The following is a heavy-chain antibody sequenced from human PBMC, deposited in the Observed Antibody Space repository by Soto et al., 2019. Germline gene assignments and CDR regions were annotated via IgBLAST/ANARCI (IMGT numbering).Heavy chain of an antibody. CDR1: GGSISSSSYY. CDR3: PRVPDV. CDR2: IYHTGNP. Sequence: SETLSLTCTVSGGSISSSSYYWAWIRQPPGEGLEWIGSIYHTGNPYYNPSLKSRVTILVDTSKNQFSLKLTSVTAADTAVYYCPRVPDVWGQGTTVTVSS. V-gene: IGHV4-39*07. J-gene: IGHJ6*02.